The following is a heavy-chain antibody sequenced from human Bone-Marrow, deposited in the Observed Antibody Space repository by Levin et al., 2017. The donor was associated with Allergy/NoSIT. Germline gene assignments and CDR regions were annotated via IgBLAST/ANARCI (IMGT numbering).Heavy chain of an antibody. Sequence: ETLSLTCAASGFTFSSYWMSWVRQAPGKGLEWVANIKQDGSEKYYVDSVKGRFTISRDNAKNSLYLQMNSLRAEDTAVYYCARESSGSYLAWGQGTLVTVSS. CDR3: ARESSGSYLA. J-gene: IGHJ5*02. V-gene: IGHV3-7*01. CDR2: IKQDGSEK. D-gene: IGHD1-26*01. CDR1: GFTFSSYW.